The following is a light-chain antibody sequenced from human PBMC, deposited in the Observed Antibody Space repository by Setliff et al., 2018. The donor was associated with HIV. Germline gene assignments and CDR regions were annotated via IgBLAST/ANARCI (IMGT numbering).Light chain of an antibody. V-gene: IGLV2-23*02. CDR1: SSNVGKYDL. J-gene: IGLJ1*01. Sequence: QSALTQPVSVSGSPGQSITISCTGNSSNVGKYDLVAWYRQHPGKAPELTIYEVSKRPAGVSKRFSGSKAGNAASLTISGLQSDDEGDYYCCSYAGSTTFDVFGSGTKATVL. CDR3: CSYAGSTTFDV. CDR2: EVS.